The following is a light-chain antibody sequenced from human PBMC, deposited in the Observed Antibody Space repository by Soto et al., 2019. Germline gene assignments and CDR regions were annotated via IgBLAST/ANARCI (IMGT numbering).Light chain of an antibody. CDR1: TGAVTSGHY. V-gene: IGLV7-46*01. J-gene: IGLJ2*01. CDR2: DTS. Sequence: QAVVTQEPSLTVSPGGTVTLTCGSSTGAVTSGHYPYWFQQKPGQAPRTLIYDTSNKHSWTPARFSGSLLGGKATLTLSGAQPEDEADYYCLLSYRGAGEVFGGGTKLNVL. CDR3: LLSYRGAGEV.